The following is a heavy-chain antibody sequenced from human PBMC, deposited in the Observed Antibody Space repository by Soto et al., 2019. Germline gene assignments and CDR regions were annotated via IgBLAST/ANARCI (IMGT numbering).Heavy chain of an antibody. CDR1: DGSISSSNW. J-gene: IGHJ4*02. CDR3: ARRPTVVTLFDY. V-gene: IGHV4-4*02. Sequence: SETLSLTCAVSDGSISSSNWWSWVRQPPGKGLEWIGEIYHSGSTNYNPSLKSRVTISVDKSQNQFSLKLSSVTAADTAVYYCARRPTVVTLFDYWGQGTLVTVSS. D-gene: IGHD4-17*01. CDR2: IYHSGST.